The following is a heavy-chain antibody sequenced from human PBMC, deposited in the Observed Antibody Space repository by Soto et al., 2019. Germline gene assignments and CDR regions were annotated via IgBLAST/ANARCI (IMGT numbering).Heavy chain of an antibody. Sequence: SETLSLTCTVSGGSISSGGYYWSWIRQHPGKGLEWIGYIYYSGSTYYNPSLKSRVTISVDTSKNQFSLKLSSVTAADTAVYYCARDPDYYGSGSYYRRYYYYGMDVWGQGTMVTVSS. CDR2: IYYSGST. CDR3: ARDPDYYGSGSYYRRYYYYGMDV. D-gene: IGHD3-10*01. V-gene: IGHV4-31*03. CDR1: GGSISSGGYY. J-gene: IGHJ6*02.